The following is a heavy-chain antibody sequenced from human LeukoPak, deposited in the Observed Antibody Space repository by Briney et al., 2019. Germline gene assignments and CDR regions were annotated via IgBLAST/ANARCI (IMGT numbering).Heavy chain of an antibody. CDR3: ASTDSSSWYSRSEYFQH. J-gene: IGHJ1*01. V-gene: IGHV4-61*02. D-gene: IGHD6-13*01. Sequence: PSETLSLTCTVSGGSISSGSYYWSWIRQPAGKGLEWIGRIYTSGSTNYNPSLKSRVTISVDTSKNQFSLKLSSVTAADTAVYYCASTDSSSWYSRSEYFQHWGQGTLVTVSS. CDR2: IYTSGST. CDR1: GGSISSGSYY.